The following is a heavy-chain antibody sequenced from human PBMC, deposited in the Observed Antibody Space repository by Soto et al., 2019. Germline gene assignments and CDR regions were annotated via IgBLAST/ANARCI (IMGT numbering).Heavy chain of an antibody. Sequence: ETLSLTCSVSGDSINNYYWSWIRQPPGKGLEWIGFVHYTGSANYNPSLKSRVTVSVGTSKKQFSLRLSSVTAADSGVYYCAREGASRFRGFDYWGQGTLVTVSS. CDR1: GDSINNYY. CDR3: AREGASRFRGFDY. D-gene: IGHD2-2*01. J-gene: IGHJ4*02. V-gene: IGHV4-59*01. CDR2: VHYTGSA.